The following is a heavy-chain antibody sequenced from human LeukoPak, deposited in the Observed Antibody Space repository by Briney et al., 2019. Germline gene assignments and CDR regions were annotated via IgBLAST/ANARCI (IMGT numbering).Heavy chain of an antibody. Sequence: SETLSLTCTVSGGSFSSGDYYWSWFPQPPGKGLERIGYIYYSGSTYYNPSLKSRVTISVDTSKNQFSLKLSSVTAADTAVYYCASQHDYGDYWGQGTLVTVSS. J-gene: IGHJ4*02. CDR2: IYYSGST. D-gene: IGHD2-21*01. V-gene: IGHV4-30-4*01. CDR3: ASQHDYGDY. CDR1: GGSFSSGDYY.